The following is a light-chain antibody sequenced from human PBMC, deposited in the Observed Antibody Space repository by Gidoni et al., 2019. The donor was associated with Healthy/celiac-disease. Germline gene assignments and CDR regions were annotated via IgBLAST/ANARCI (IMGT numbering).Light chain of an antibody. J-gene: IGKJ1*01. CDR1: QSISSW. V-gene: IGKV1-5*03. CDR3: QQYNSYPWT. CDR2: KAS. Sequence: DIQMTQSPSTLSASVGERVTITCRASQSISSWLAWYQQKPGKAPKLLIYKASSLESGVLSRFSGSGSGTEFTLTISSLQPDDFSTYYCQQYNSYPWTFGQGTKVEIK.